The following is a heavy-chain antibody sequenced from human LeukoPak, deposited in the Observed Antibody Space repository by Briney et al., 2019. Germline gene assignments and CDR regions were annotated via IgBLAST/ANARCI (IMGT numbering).Heavy chain of an antibody. CDR3: AKPFLRYFDWLPDY. V-gene: IGHV3-23*01. D-gene: IGHD3-9*01. CDR1: GFTFSNYG. CDR2: ISGSGGST. Sequence: GGSLRLSCAASGFTFSNYGMSWVRQAPGKGLEWVSGISGSGGSTYYADSVKGRFTISRDNSKNTLYLQMNSLRAEDTAVYYCAKPFLRYFDWLPDYWGQGTLVTVSS. J-gene: IGHJ4*02.